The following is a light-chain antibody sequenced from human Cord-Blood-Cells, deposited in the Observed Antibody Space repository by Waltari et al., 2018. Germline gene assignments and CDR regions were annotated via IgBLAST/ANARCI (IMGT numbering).Light chain of an antibody. CDR3: CSYAGSYTV. V-gene: IGLV2-11*01. Sequence: QSALTQPRSVSGSPGQSVTISCTGTSSDVGGYNYVSWYQQHPGKAPKLMIYDVSKRPSGVPDRFTGSKSGNTASLTISGPQAEDAADYCGCSYAGSYTVFGGGTKLTVL. J-gene: IGLJ3*02. CDR2: DVS. CDR1: SSDVGGYNY.